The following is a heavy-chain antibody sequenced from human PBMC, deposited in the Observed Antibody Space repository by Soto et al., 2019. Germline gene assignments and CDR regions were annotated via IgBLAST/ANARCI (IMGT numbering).Heavy chain of an antibody. J-gene: IGHJ4*02. Sequence: EVQLLESGGGLVQPGGSLTLSCAASGFTFSDYTMSWVRRAPGKVLECISVILADYNTYYTGSVRGRFTISRDNSKNTLYLEMNSLRAEDTAVYYCARRTNGYFGYWGQGALVTVSS. D-gene: IGHD2-8*01. CDR2: ILADYNT. CDR1: GFTFSDYT. V-gene: IGHV3-23*03. CDR3: ARRTNGYFGY.